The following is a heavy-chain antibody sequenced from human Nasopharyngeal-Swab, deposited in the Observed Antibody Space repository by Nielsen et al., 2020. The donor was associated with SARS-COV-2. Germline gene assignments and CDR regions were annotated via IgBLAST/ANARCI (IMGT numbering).Heavy chain of an antibody. CDR1: GGSFSADY. D-gene: IGHD7-27*01. Sequence: SETLSLTCAVYGGSFSADYWGWIRQPPGRGLEWIGEINHSGSTNYNPSLKSRVTISVDLSKNQFSLRLSSVTAADTAVYYCARGLSGIVPSPILGLGPYYYYYYTDVWGKGTTVTVSS. CDR2: INHSGST. J-gene: IGHJ6*03. V-gene: IGHV4-34*01. CDR3: ARGLSGIVPSPILGLGPYYYYYYTDV.